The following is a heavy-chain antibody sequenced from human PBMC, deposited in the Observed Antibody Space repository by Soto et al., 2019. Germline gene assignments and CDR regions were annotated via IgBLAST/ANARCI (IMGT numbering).Heavy chain of an antibody. D-gene: IGHD2-8*02. J-gene: IGHJ4*02. CDR1: GFTFNAQS. CDR3: VKPDGATSNFRY. CDR2: ISASGGST. Sequence: DVQLLESGGSLVQPGGSLRLSCAASGFTFNAQSLSWVRQAPGKGLEWVSTISASGGSTYYADSVKGRFTISRDNSPNTLYLQMNSLRAEDPAVYYCVKPDGATSNFRYWGQGTLVTVSS. V-gene: IGHV3-23*01.